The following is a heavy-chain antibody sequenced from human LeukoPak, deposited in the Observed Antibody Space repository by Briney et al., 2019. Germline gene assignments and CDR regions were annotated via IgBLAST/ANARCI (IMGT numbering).Heavy chain of an antibody. D-gene: IGHD3-10*01. V-gene: IGHV4-4*02. CDR3: ARDSYYFGSGSDNTPYNWFDP. CDR1: GGSVTSTNW. CDR2: VHLDGRT. J-gene: IGHJ5*02. Sequence: PSETLSLTCDVSGGSVTSTNWWTWVRQPPGKGLEWIGEVHLDGRTNYNPSLKSRLIMSVDLPENHISLKLTSVTAADTAMYYCARDSYYFGSGSDNTPYNWFDPWGQGTLVTVSS.